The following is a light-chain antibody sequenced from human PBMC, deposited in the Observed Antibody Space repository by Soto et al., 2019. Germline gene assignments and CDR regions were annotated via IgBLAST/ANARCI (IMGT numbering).Light chain of an antibody. CDR2: GPS. J-gene: IGKJ2*01. V-gene: IGKV3-20*01. CDR3: QQYGNFPYT. CDR1: ETVNNNF. Sequence: ETVLTQSPVTLYLSPGARATRSCRANETVNNNFLAWDGQKPCQAPRLLIHGPSRRASGIADRFSGSGSGTYFTLTISRLEPEDFAVYYCQQYGNFPYTFGPGTKVDNK.